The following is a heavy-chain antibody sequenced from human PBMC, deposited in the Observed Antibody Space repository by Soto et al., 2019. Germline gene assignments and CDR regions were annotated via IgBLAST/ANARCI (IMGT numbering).Heavy chain of an antibody. D-gene: IGHD4-17*01. CDR2: IYHSGST. J-gene: IGHJ4*02. Sequence: PETLSLTCTVSDGSISSCYWSWIRQPPGKGLEWIGYIYHSGSTNYNPSLKSRVTISVDTSTNQFSLKLSSVTAADTAVYYCARGNTVTTPSDYWGQGTLVTVSS. V-gene: IGHV4-59*01. CDR1: DGSISSCY. CDR3: ARGNTVTTPSDY.